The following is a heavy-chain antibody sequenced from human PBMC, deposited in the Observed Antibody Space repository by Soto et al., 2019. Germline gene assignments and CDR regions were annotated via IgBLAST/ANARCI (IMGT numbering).Heavy chain of an antibody. CDR1: GFTVSTSY. V-gene: IGHV3-53*01. CDR2: IYRTCTT. J-gene: IGHJ4*02. Sequence: PGVSLRLSCAASGFTVSTSYMTWVRQAPGKGLQWVSVIYRTCTTHYADSVKGRFTISRENYKSTLYLQMNSLRAEDTAVYYCARWHENSGGPLADWGQGTLVTVSS. CDR3: ARWHENSGGPLAD. D-gene: IGHD1-1*01.